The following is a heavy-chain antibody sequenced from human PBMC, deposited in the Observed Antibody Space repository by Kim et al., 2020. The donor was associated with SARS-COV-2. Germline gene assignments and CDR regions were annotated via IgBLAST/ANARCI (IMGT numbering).Heavy chain of an antibody. J-gene: IGHJ4*02. Sequence: TNYSPSFQGHVTISADKSISTAYLKWSSLKASDTAMYYCSRSGYSSYFDYWGQGTLVTVSS. D-gene: IGHD3-22*01. V-gene: IGHV5-10-1*01. CDR3: SRSGYSSYFDY. CDR2: T.